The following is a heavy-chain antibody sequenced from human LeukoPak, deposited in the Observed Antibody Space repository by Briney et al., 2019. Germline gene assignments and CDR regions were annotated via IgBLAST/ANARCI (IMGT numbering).Heavy chain of an antibody. CDR1: GFTFSNYA. D-gene: IGHD6-19*01. CDR2: FSDRT. V-gene: IGHV3-23*01. J-gene: IGHJ4*02. Sequence: GGSLRLSCAASGFTFSNYAMSWVRQAPVKRLEWVSAFSDRTYYADSVKGRFTISRDISKNTLYLQMNSLGAEDTAVYYCARRSISSVWYYYFDYWGQGTLVTVSS. CDR3: ARRSISSVWYYYFDY.